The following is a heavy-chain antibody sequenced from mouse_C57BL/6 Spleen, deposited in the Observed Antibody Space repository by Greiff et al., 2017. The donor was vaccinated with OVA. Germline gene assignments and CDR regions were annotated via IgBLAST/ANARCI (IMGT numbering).Heavy chain of an antibody. CDR1: GFTFSSYA. CDR3: ARETMIYAMDY. D-gene: IGHD2-4*01. V-gene: IGHV5-4*01. J-gene: IGHJ4*01. Sequence: EVQLVESGGGLVKPGGSLKLSCAASGFTFSSYAMSWVRQTPEKRLEWVATISDGGSYTYYPDNVKGRFTISRDNAKNNLYLQMSHLKSEDTAMYYCARETMIYAMDYWGQGTSVTVSS. CDR2: ISDGGSYT.